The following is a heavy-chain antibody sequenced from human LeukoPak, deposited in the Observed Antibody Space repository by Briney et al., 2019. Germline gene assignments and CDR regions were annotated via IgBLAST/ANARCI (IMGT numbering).Heavy chain of an antibody. CDR1: GGSSSNYY. CDR3: ARYGDYDPYYFDA. Sequence: SETLSLTCAVYGGSSSNYYWSWIRQPPGKGLEWIGEINHSGSTNYNPSLKSRVTISVDTSKNQFSLKLTSVTAADTAVYYCARYGDYDPYYFDARGQRTLVTVSS. J-gene: IGHJ4*02. V-gene: IGHV4-34*01. CDR2: INHSGST. D-gene: IGHD4-17*01.